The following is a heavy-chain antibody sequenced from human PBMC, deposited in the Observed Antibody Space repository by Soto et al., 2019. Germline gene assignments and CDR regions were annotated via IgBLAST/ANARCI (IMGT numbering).Heavy chain of an antibody. Sequence: SETLSLTCAVSGGSISSSNWWSWVRQPPGKGLEWIGEIYHSGSTNYNPSLKSRVTISVDKSKNQFSLKLSSVTAADTAVYYCARRDKLGIAGADAFDIWGQGTMVTVSS. V-gene: IGHV4-4*02. CDR1: GGSISSSNW. CDR2: IYHSGST. J-gene: IGHJ3*02. CDR3: ARRDKLGIAGADAFDI. D-gene: IGHD7-27*01.